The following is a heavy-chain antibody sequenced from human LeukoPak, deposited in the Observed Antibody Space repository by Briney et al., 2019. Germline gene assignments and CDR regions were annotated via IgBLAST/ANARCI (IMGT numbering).Heavy chain of an antibody. D-gene: IGHD3-3*01. J-gene: IGHJ4*02. V-gene: IGHV4-59*11. CDR1: GGSISSHY. CDR2: IYYSGST. Sequence: SETLSLTCTVSGGSISSHYWSWIRQPPGKGLEWIGYIYYSGSTNYNPSLKSRVTISVDTSKNQFSLKLSSVTAADTAVYYCARVAAGDFWSGYYQRGVFDYWGQGTLVTVSS. CDR3: ARVAAGDFWSGYYQRGVFDY.